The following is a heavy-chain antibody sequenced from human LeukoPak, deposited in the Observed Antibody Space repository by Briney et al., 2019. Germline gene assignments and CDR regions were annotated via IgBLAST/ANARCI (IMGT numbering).Heavy chain of an antibody. CDR2: IYYSGST. Sequence: SETLSLTCTVSGGSISSSSYYWGWIRQPPGKGLEWIGSIYYSGSTYYNPSLKSRVTISVDTSKNQFSLKLSSVTAADTAVYYCARVTVPAASGFDYWGQGTLVTVSS. V-gene: IGHV4-39*07. CDR3: ARVTVPAASGFDY. D-gene: IGHD2-2*01. J-gene: IGHJ4*02. CDR1: GGSISSSSYY.